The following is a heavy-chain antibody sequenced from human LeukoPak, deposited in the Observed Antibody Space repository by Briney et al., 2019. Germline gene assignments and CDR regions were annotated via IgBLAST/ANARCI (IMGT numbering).Heavy chain of an antibody. D-gene: IGHD3-10*01. Sequence: GASVKVSCKASGYTFTAGYYMHWVRQAPGQGLEWMGWINPNSGGTNYAQKFQGRVTMTRDTSISTAYMELSRLRSDDTAVYYCARVPRPSGITMVRGVIWQGFDPWGQGTLVTVSS. CDR2: INPNSGGT. CDR1: GYTFTAGYY. V-gene: IGHV1-2*02. CDR3: ARVPRPSGITMVRGVIWQGFDP. J-gene: IGHJ5*02.